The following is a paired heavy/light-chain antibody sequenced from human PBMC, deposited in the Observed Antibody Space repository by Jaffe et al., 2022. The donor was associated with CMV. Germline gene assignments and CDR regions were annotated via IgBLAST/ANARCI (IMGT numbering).Light chain of an antibody. CDR2: LGS. J-gene: IGKJ1*01. V-gene: IGKV2-28*01. Sequence: DIVMTQSPLSLPVTPGEPASISCRSSQSLLHSNGYNYLDWYLQKPGQSPQLLIYLGSNRASGVPDRFSGSGSGTDFTLKISRVEAEDVGVYYCMQALQTPPWTFGQGTKVEIK. CDR1: QSLLHSNGYNY. CDR3: MQALQTPPWT.
Heavy chain of an antibody. Sequence: QVQLVQSGAEVKKPGASVKVSCKASGYTFTSYYMHWVRQAPGQGLEWMGIINPSGGSTSYAQKFQGRVTMTRDTSTSTVYMELSSLRSEDTAVYYCAREGPMIVVAEPQIDYWGQGTLVTVSS. D-gene: IGHD3-22*01. CDR3: AREGPMIVVAEPQIDY. J-gene: IGHJ4*02. CDR1: GYTFTSYY. V-gene: IGHV1-46*01. CDR2: INPSGGST.